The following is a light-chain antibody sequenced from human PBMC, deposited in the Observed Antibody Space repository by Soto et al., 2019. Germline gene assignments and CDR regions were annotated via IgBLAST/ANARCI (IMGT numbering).Light chain of an antibody. J-gene: IGKJ1*01. Sequence: DPVMTQSPLFLPVTPGEPASISCRSSQSLLHRNGYNYLDWYLQKPGQSPQLLIYLGSNRASGVPDRLSGSGSGTDFTLKISRVEAEDVGVYYCMQALQTPWTFGQGTKVEIK. CDR1: QSLLHRNGYNY. CDR3: MQALQTPWT. V-gene: IGKV2-28*01. CDR2: LGS.